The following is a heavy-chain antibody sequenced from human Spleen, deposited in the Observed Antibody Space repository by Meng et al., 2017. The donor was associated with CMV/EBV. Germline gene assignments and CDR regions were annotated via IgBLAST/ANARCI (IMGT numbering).Heavy chain of an antibody. CDR2: MNPSTGDT. CDR3: AIRYCSSTSCYRGSSSSHFDY. Sequence: AYYIHWVRQAPGQGLEWMGWMNPSTGDTNYAQKFEGRVTMTRDTSINTAYMEMSRVRSDDTAIYYCAIRYCSSTSCYRGSSSSHFDYWGQGTLVTVSS. CDR1: AYY. D-gene: IGHD2-2*02. J-gene: IGHJ4*02. V-gene: IGHV1-2*02.